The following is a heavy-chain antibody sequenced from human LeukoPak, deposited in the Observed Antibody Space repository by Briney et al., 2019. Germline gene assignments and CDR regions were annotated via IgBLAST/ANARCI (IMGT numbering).Heavy chain of an antibody. Sequence: ASVKVSCKASGYTFTGYYMHWVRQAPGQGLECMGWINPNSGVTNYAQKFQGRVTMTRDTSISTAYMELSRMRSDDTAVYYCARDLEWLLLGWFDPWGQGTLVTVSS. CDR1: GYTFTGYY. J-gene: IGHJ5*02. CDR2: INPNSGVT. D-gene: IGHD3-3*01. V-gene: IGHV1-2*02. CDR3: ARDLEWLLLGWFDP.